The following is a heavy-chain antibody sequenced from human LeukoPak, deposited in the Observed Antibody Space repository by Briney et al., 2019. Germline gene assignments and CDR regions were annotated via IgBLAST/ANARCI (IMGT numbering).Heavy chain of an antibody. Sequence: SETLSLTCTVSGGSISSYYWSWIRQPPGKGLEWIGYIYYSGSTNYNPSLKSRVTISVDTSKNQFSLKLSSVTAADTAVYYCASGSIVVVPAAPGDYYYYGMDVWGQGTTVTVSS. D-gene: IGHD2-2*01. J-gene: IGHJ6*02. CDR3: ASGSIVVVPAAPGDYYYYGMDV. V-gene: IGHV4-59*12. CDR2: IYYSGST. CDR1: GGSISSYY.